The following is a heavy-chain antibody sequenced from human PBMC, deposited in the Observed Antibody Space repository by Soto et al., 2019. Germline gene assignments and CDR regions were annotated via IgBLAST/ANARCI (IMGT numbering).Heavy chain of an antibody. CDR2: ISWNSGSI. V-gene: IGHV3-9*01. Sequence: GGSLRLSCAASGFTFDDYAMHWVRQAPGKGLEWVSGISWNSGSIGYADSVKGRFTISRDNAKDSLYLQMNSLRAEDTALYYCAKDRVKRYSSSVGDYWGQGTLVTVSS. J-gene: IGHJ4*02. CDR1: GFTFDDYA. CDR3: AKDRVKRYSSSVGDY. D-gene: IGHD6-6*01.